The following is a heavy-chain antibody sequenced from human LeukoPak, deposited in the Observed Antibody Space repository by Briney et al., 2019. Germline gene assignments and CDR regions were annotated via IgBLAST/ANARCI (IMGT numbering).Heavy chain of an antibody. V-gene: IGHV4-4*09. CDR3: ARRRGYSWNDDFDYFYMDV. J-gene: IGHJ6*03. CDR2: IYTSGST. Sequence: SETLSLTCTVSGGSISSDYWSWIRQPPGKGLEWIGYIYTSGSTNYNPSLKSRVTISVDTSKNQFSLKLRSVTAADTAVYYCARRRGYSWNDDFDYFYMDVWGKGTTVTVSS. CDR1: GGSISSDY. D-gene: IGHD1-1*01.